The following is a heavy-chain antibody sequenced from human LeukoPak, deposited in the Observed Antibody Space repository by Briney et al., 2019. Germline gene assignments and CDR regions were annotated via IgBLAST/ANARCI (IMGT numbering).Heavy chain of an antibody. V-gene: IGHV3-48*01. Sequence: GGSLRLSCAASGFTFSSFSMNWVRQAPGKGLEWVSFITGSSSTIYYADSVKGRFTISRDNSKNTLYLQMNSLRAEDTAVYYCAKEALGAFDIWGQGTMVTVSS. J-gene: IGHJ3*02. CDR3: AKEALGAFDI. CDR1: GFTFSSFS. CDR2: ITGSSSTI.